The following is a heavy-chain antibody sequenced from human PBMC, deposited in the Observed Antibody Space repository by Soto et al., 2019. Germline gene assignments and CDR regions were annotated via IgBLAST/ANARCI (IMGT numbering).Heavy chain of an antibody. CDR2: INHSGST. CDR1: GGSFSGYY. Sequence: SETLSLTCAVYGGSFSGYYWSWIRQPPGKGLEWIGEINHSGSTNYNPSLKSRVTISVDTSKNQFSLKLSSVTAADTAVYYCARREVVVVVAATGPYFDYWGQGTLVTVSS. CDR3: ARREVVVVVAATGPYFDY. V-gene: IGHV4-34*01. D-gene: IGHD2-15*01. J-gene: IGHJ4*02.